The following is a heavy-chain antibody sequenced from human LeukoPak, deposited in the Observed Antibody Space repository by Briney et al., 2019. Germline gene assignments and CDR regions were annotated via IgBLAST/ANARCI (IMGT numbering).Heavy chain of an antibody. J-gene: IGHJ4*02. CDR3: ARHESMVRGPSFDY. CDR1: GGSIRISIYC. V-gene: IGHV4-39*01. CDR2: IYYSGST. D-gene: IGHD3-10*01. Sequence: SETLSHTRAVSGGSIRISIYCCGWARQPPGEGLGWIVCIYYSGSTYYNPSLKNRVTISVDTSKNQFSLKLSSVTAADTAVYYCARHESMVRGPSFDYWGQGTLVTVSS.